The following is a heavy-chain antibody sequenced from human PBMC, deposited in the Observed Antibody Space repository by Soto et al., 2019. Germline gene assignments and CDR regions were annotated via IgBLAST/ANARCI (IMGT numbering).Heavy chain of an antibody. CDR3: ARWDGYGDV. D-gene: IGHD4-17*01. J-gene: IGHJ4*02. V-gene: IGHV3-23*01. CDR1: GFSFSTYS. Sequence: GGSLRLSCAASGFSFSTYSMAWVRQTPGKGLAWVSGLSGGGSNTFYADSVQGRFTTSVDNSKNTVYLQMNSLRVEDTAVYYCARWDGYGDVWGQGTLVTVS. CDR2: LSGGGSNT.